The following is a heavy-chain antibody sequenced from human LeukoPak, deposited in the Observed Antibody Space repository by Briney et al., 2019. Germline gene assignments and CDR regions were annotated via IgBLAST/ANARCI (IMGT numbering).Heavy chain of an antibody. CDR1: GFTFSSYA. CDR2: ISGSGGST. CDR3: AKDLCGESDMDV. V-gene: IGHV3-23*01. D-gene: IGHD3-10*02. J-gene: IGHJ6*02. Sequence: PGGSLRLSCAASGFTFSSYAMSWVRQAPGKGLEWVSAISGSGGSTYYADSVKGRFTISRDNSKNTLYLQLNSLRAEDTAVYYCAKDLCGESDMDVWGQGTTVTVSS.